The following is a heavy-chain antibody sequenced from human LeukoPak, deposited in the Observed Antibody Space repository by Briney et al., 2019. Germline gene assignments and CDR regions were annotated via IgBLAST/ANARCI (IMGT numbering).Heavy chain of an antibody. V-gene: IGHV4-30-2*01. J-gene: IGHJ4*02. CDR2: IYHSGST. Sequence: PSETLSLTCAVSGGSISSGGYSWSWIRQPPGKGLEWIGYIYHSGSTNYNPSLKSRVTISVDTSKNQFSPKLSSVTAADTAVYYCARGLERWLQRFDYWGQGTLVTVSS. CDR1: GGSISSGGYS. CDR3: ARGLERWLQRFDY. D-gene: IGHD5-24*01.